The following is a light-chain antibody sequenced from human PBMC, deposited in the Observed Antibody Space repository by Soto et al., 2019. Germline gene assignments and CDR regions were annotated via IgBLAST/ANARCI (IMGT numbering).Light chain of an antibody. CDR3: QQYNSYSLT. CDR1: QSISSW. Sequence: DIQMTQSPSTLSGSVGDRVTITCRASQSISSWLAWYQQKPGKAPNLLIHKASHLESGVPSRFSGSGSGTEFNLTIRSLQPDDFATYYCQQYNSYSLTFGQGTRLEIK. V-gene: IGKV1-5*03. J-gene: IGKJ5*01. CDR2: KAS.